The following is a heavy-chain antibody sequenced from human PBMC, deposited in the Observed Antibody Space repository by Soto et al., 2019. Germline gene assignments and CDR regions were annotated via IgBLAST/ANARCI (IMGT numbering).Heavy chain of an antibody. V-gene: IGHV3-23*01. CDR3: VQRSPVGSYYFDS. CDR1: GFTFSNFA. J-gene: IGHJ4*02. Sequence: EVQLLESGGGLVQPGGSVRLSCGASGFTFSNFAMSWVRQSPGKGLEWVSSISGSGGTTLYADSVKGRFIISRDNSKNTLVLQMNSLRADDTAAYYGVQRSPVGSYYFDSWGQGTPVTVSS. D-gene: IGHD3-10*01. CDR2: ISGSGGTT.